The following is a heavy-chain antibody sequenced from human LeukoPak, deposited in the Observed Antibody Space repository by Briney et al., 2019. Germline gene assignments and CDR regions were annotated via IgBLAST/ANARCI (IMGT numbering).Heavy chain of an antibody. Sequence: ASVKVSCKASGYTFTSYYMHWVRQAPEQGLEWMGIINPSGGSTSYAQKFQGRVTMTRDTSTSTVYMELSSLRSEDTAVYYCARLLGYCSGGSCSYYFDYWGQGTLVTVSS. V-gene: IGHV1-46*01. CDR2: INPSGGST. CDR3: ARLLGYCSGGSCSYYFDY. CDR1: GYTFTSYY. J-gene: IGHJ4*02. D-gene: IGHD2-15*01.